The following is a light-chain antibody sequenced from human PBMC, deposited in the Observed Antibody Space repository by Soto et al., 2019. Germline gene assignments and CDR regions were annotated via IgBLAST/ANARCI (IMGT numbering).Light chain of an antibody. CDR1: TSNIGSNY. V-gene: IGLV1-47*01. J-gene: IGLJ1*01. Sequence: QSVLTQPPSASGTPGQGVTISCSGSTSNIGSNYVYWYQQLPGTAPKLLIYRNNQRPSGVPDRFSGSKSGTSASLAITGLQAGDEADYYCQSYESSSLSGFVFGSGTKVTVL. CDR2: RNN. CDR3: QSYESSSLSGFV.